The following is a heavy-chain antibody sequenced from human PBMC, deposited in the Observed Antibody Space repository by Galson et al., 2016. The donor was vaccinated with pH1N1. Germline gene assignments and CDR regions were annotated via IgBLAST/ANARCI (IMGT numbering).Heavy chain of an antibody. CDR2: IKQDGSEK. D-gene: IGHD3-22*01. CDR3: ARGFRDSSSLFFSDY. CDR1: GFTFSSYW. V-gene: IGHV3-7*01. J-gene: IGHJ4*02. Sequence: SLRLSCAASGFTFSSYWMSWVRQAPGKGLEWVANIKQDGSEKYYVDSLKGRFTIPRDNAKNSLYLQMNSLRAEDTAVYYCARGFRDSSSLFFSDYWGQGTLFSFSS.